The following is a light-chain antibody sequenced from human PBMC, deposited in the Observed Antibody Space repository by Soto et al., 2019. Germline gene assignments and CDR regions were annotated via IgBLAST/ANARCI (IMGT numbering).Light chain of an antibody. CDR1: SSDVGGYNY. Sequence: QSVLTQPPSASGSPGQSVTISCTGTSSDVGGYNYVSWYQQHPGKAPKLMIYDVNKRPPGVPDRFSGSKSGNTASLTVSGLQAVDEADYYCSSYAGSNGVVFGGGTKVTVL. V-gene: IGLV2-8*01. CDR3: SSYAGSNGVV. J-gene: IGLJ2*01. CDR2: DVN.